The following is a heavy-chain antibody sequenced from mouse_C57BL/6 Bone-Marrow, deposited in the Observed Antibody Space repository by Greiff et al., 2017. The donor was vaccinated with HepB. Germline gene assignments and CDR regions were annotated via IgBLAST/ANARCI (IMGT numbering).Heavy chain of an antibody. CDR1: GFSLTSYG. D-gene: IGHD2-4*01. Sequence: QVQLQQSGPGLVQPSQSLSITCTASGFSLTSYGVHWVRQPPGKGLEWLGVIWRGGSTDYNAAFISRLSISKANSKSQVFFKMNSLQADDTAIYYCANDYDYDRFAYWGQGTLVTVSA. CDR3: ANDYDYDRFAY. CDR2: IWRGGST. J-gene: IGHJ3*01. V-gene: IGHV2-4*01.